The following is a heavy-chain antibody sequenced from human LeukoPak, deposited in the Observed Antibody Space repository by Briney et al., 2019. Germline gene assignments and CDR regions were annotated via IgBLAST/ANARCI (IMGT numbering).Heavy chain of an antibody. D-gene: IGHD6-25*01. CDR2: LNWEGENT. V-gene: IGHV3-43*01. Sequence: GGSLRLSCAASGFNFHDYTMHWVRQTPGKGLEWVALLNWEGENTYYADSVKGRFLIFRDTSKDSLYLQMDSLRSEDTAFYYCARDTEPPGEAAAGLDHWGPGTLVTVSS. CDR3: ARDTEPPGEAAAGLDH. J-gene: IGHJ4*02. CDR1: GFNFHDYT.